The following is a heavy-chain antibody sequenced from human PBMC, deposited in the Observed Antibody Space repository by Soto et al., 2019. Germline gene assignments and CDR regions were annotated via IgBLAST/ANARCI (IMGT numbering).Heavy chain of an antibody. CDR2: FDPEDGET. D-gene: IGHD2-15*01. CDR1: GYTLTELS. Sequence: SVKVSCKVSGYTLTELSMHWVRQAPGKGLEWMGGFDPEDGETIYAQKFQGRVTMTEDTSTDTAYMELRNLTSEDTAVYFSVRGYCTTSPCSGDFHFWSQGTLVTVSS. J-gene: IGHJ1*01. CDR3: VRGYCTTSPCSGDFHF. V-gene: IGHV1-24*01.